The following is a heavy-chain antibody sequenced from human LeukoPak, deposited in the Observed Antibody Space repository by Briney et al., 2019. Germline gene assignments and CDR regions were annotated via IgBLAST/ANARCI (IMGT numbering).Heavy chain of an antibody. CDR1: GFTFNDYY. CDR3: ARGLYKFDP. V-gene: IGHV3-11*01. Sequence: GGSLRLSCAASGFTFNDYYMTWIRQAPGKGLEWVSSISSSGNTLYYADSVKGRFTISRDNAKNSLYLQMNSLRAEDTAVHYCARGLYKFDPWGQGTLVTVSS. J-gene: IGHJ5*02. CDR2: ISSSGNTL. D-gene: IGHD4/OR15-4a*01.